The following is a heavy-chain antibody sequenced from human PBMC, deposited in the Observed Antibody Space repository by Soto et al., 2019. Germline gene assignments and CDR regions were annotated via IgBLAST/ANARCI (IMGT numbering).Heavy chain of an antibody. V-gene: IGHV3-74*01. D-gene: IGHD5-12*01. Sequence: GALRLSCAASVFTFSSYWMHWVRQAPGKGLVWVSRIKGDGSETNYADSVKGRFTISRDNAKNTLYLQLISLRAEDTAVYYCLRGNSGYGNFDYWGKGSRVTV. CDR1: VFTFSSYW. CDR2: IKGDGSET. CDR3: LRGNSGYGNFDY. J-gene: IGHJ4*02.